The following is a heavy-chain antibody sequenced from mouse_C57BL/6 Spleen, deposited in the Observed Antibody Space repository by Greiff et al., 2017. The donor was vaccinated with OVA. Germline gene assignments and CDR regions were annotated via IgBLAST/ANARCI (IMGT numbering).Heavy chain of an antibody. Sequence: EVMLVESEGGLVQPGSSMKLSCTASGFTFSDYYMAWVRQVPEKGLEWVANINYDGSSTYYLDSLKSRFIISRDNAKNILYLQMSSLKSEDTATYYCARAYGNYHYYAMDYWGQGTSVTVSS. CDR1: GFTFSDYY. CDR3: ARAYGNYHYYAMDY. D-gene: IGHD2-1*01. CDR2: INYDGSST. J-gene: IGHJ4*01. V-gene: IGHV5-16*01.